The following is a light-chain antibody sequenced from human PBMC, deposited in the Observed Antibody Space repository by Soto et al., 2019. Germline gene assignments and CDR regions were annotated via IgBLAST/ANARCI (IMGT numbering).Light chain of an antibody. CDR1: HSVCSR. J-gene: IGKJ1*01. Sequence: EIVMTQSPATLSVSPGXRATLSCRASHSVCSRLAFYQQKNGQAPRXLIYCASTRATGITARFSGSGYGKEFTITISSLQSEDFAVYECQQYNNWWTFGQGTKVDIK. V-gene: IGKV3-15*01. CDR2: CAS. CDR3: QQYNNWWT.